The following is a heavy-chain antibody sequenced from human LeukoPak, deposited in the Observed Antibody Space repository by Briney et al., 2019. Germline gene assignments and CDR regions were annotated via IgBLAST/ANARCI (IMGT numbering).Heavy chain of an antibody. D-gene: IGHD3-10*01. CDR3: ASWGDYYGSGHRNAFDI. CDR2: IYYSGST. J-gene: IGHJ3*02. V-gene: IGHV4-59*01. CDR1: GGSISSYY. Sequence: SETLSLTCTVSGGSISSYYWSWIRQPPGKGLEWIGYIYYSGSTNYNPSLKSRVTTSVDTSKNQFSLKLSSVTAADTAVYYCASWGDYYGSGHRNAFDIWGQGTMVTVSS.